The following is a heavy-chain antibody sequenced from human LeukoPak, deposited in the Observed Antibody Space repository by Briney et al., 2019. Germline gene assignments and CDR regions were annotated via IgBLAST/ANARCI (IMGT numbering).Heavy chain of an antibody. CDR1: GFPFSSYG. V-gene: IGHV3-33*07. CDR3: ARTHREYGSGCPDY. CDR2: IRHDGLKT. J-gene: IGHJ4*02. Sequence: GGSLRLSCTASGFPFSSYGMYWVRQAPGKGLEWLAFIRHDGLKTYYADSVKGRFTIARDNSQNTLYVHLSSLRPEDTAVYFCARTHREYGSGCPDYWGQGTLVTVSS. D-gene: IGHD6-19*01.